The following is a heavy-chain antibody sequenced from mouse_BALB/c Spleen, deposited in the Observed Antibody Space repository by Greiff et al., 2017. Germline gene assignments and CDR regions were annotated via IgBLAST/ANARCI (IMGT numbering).Heavy chain of an antibody. Sequence: VQLKESGPGLVKPSQSLSLTCTVTGYSITSDYAWNWIRQFPGNKLEWMGYISYSGSTSYNPSLKSRISITRDTSKNQFFLQLNSVTTEDTATYYCARRVFNYGSSYGAMDYWGQGTSVTVYS. CDR2: ISYSGST. CDR1: GYSITSDYA. J-gene: IGHJ4*01. V-gene: IGHV3-2*02. D-gene: IGHD1-1*01. CDR3: ARRVFNYGSSYGAMDY.